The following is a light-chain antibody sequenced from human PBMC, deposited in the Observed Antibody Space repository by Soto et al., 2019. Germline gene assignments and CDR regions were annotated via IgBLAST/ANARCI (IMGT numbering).Light chain of an antibody. Sequence: DIQMTQSPSSLSASVGDRVTITCRASQSIYNYLNWYQQKPGKAPELLIYAASSLQSGVSSRFSGSGSGTDFTLTISSLQPEDFATYYCQQSYSPITFGQGTRLEIQ. CDR3: QQSYSPIT. V-gene: IGKV1-39*01. CDR1: QSIYNY. J-gene: IGKJ5*01. CDR2: AAS.